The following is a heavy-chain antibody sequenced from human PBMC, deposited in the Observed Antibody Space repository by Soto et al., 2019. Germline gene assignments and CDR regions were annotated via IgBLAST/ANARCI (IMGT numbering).Heavy chain of an antibody. CDR2: IWYDGSNK. CDR3: ARDSGAAAGIDFDY. D-gene: IGHD6-13*01. Sequence: GGSLRLSCAASGFTFSSYGMHWVRQAPGKGLEWVAVIWYDGSNKYYADSVKGRFTISRDNSKNTLYLQMNSLRAEDTAVYYCARDSGAAAGIDFDYWGQGTLVTVSS. CDR1: GFTFSSYG. V-gene: IGHV3-33*01. J-gene: IGHJ4*02.